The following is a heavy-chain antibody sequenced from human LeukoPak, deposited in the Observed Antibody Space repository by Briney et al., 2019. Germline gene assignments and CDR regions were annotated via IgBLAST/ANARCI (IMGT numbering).Heavy chain of an antibody. CDR3: ARGTPRGSYFRHFDY. D-gene: IGHD1-26*01. V-gene: IGHV4-34*01. J-gene: IGHJ4*02. Sequence: SETLPLTCAVYGGSFSGYYWSWIRQPPGKGLEWIGEINHSGSTNYNPSLKSRVTISVDTSKNQFSLKLSSVTAADTAVYYCARGTPRGSYFRHFDYWGQGTLVTVSS. CDR1: GGSFSGYY. CDR2: INHSGST.